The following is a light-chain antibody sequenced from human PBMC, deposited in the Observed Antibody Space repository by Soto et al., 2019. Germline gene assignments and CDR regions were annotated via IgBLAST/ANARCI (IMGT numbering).Light chain of an antibody. CDR3: CSYAGFSTSAL. J-gene: IGLJ2*01. V-gene: IGLV2-11*01. Sequence: QSVLTQPRSVSGSPGQSVTISCTGTSSDVGGYNSVSWYQQRPGKAPKLMIYVVTKRPSGVPARFSGSKSGNTASLTISGLQAEDEADYYCCSYAGFSTSALFGGGTKLTVL. CDR2: VVT. CDR1: SSDVGGYNS.